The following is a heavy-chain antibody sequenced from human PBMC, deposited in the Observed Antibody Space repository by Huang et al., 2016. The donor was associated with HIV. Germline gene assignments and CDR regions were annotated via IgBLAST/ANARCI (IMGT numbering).Heavy chain of an antibody. D-gene: IGHD2-2*01. CDR1: GYTFTGYY. V-gene: IGHV1-2*02. J-gene: IGHJ6*02. CDR3: AAGVVPAADYYYYYGMDV. CDR2: INPNSGGT. Sequence: QVQLVQSGAEVKKPGASVKVSCKASGYTFTGYYMQWVRQAPGQGREWMGWINPNSGGTNYAQKFQGRVPMTRDTSISTAYMELSRLRSDDTAVYYCAAGVVPAADYYYYYGMDVWGQGTTVTVSS.